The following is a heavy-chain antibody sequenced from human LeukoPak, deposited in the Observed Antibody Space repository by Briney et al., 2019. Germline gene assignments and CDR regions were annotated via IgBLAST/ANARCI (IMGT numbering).Heavy chain of an antibody. Sequence: GGSLRLSCAGSEFTFSTYWMSWVRQAPGKGLEWVANINQDGGEKHYVDSVKGRFTISRDNAKDSLDLQLNSLRGEDTAVYYCARMYCGGGKCYLSYFDYWGQGTVVTVSS. J-gene: IGHJ4*02. V-gene: IGHV3-7*04. CDR2: INQDGGEK. D-gene: IGHD2-21*01. CDR3: ARMYCGGGKCYLSYFDY. CDR1: EFTFSTYW.